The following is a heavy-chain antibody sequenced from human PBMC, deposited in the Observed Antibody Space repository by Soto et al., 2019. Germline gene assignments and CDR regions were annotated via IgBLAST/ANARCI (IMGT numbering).Heavy chain of an antibody. D-gene: IGHD5-12*01. V-gene: IGHV1-2*04. CDR2: INPNSGGT. Sequence: GASVKVSCTASGYTFTGYYMHWVRQAPGQGLEWMGWINPNSGGTNYAQKFQGWVTMTRDTSISTAYMELSRLRSDDTAVYYCARVRGYSGYGYSDYWGQGTLVTVSS. CDR3: ARVRGYSGYGYSDY. CDR1: GYTFTGYY. J-gene: IGHJ4*02.